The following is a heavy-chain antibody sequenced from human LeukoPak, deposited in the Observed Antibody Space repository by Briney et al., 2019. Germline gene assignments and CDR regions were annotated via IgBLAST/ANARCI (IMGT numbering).Heavy chain of an antibody. CDR2: IIPILGIA. V-gene: IGHV1-69*04. CDR1: GGTFSSYA. D-gene: IGHD1-26*01. J-gene: IGHJ6*03. CDR3: ARDFTDSGSSLVYYYYYYMDV. Sequence: SVKVSFKASGGTFSSYAISWVRQAPGQGLEWMGRIIPILGIANYAQKFQGRVTITADKSTSTAYMELSSLRSEDTAVYYCARDFTDSGSSLVYYYYYYMDVWGKGTTVTVSS.